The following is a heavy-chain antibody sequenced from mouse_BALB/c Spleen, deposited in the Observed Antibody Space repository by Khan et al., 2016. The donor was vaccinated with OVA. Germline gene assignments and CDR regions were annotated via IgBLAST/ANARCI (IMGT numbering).Heavy chain of an antibody. D-gene: IGHD1-1*01. CDR2: VSTGGSYT. J-gene: IGHJ3*01. V-gene: IGHV5-6*01. Sequence: EVELVESGGDLVKPGGSLKLSCAASGFTFSTYGMSWVRQTPDKRLEWVATVSTGGSYTYYPDSVKGRFTISRDNAKNTLYLQMSDLESEDTAMFYCTRLAYYYDSEGFAYWGQGTLVTVSA. CDR3: TRLAYYYDSEGFAY. CDR1: GFTFSTYG.